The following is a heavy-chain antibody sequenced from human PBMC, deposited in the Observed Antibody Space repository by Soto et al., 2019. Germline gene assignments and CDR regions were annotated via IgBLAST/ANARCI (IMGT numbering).Heavy chain of an antibody. V-gene: IGHV3-21*01. CDR3: ARDREDYDILTGYKGDALDI. Sequence: PGGSLRLSCAASGFTFSSYSMNWVRQAPGKGLEWVSSISSSSSYIYFADSVKGRFTVSRDNAKNSLSLQMNSLRAEDTAVYYCARDREDYDILTGYKGDALDIWGQGTMVTVSS. CDR1: GFTFSSYS. CDR2: ISSSSSYI. D-gene: IGHD3-9*01. J-gene: IGHJ3*02.